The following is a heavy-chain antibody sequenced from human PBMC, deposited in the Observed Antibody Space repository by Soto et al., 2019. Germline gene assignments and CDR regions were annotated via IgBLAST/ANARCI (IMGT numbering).Heavy chain of an antibody. Sequence: EVQLVESGGGLVQPGRSLRLSCAASGFTFDDYAMHWVRQAPGKGLEWVSGISWNSGSIGYADSVKGRFTISRDNAKNSLYLQMNSLRAEDTALYYCAKDMGWRGYWNDAFDIWGQGTMVTVSS. J-gene: IGHJ3*02. D-gene: IGHD3-3*01. CDR3: AKDMGWRGYWNDAFDI. V-gene: IGHV3-9*01. CDR1: GFTFDDYA. CDR2: ISWNSGSI.